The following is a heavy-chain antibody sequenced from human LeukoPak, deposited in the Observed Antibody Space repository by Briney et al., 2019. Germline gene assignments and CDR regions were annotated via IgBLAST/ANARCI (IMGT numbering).Heavy chain of an antibody. CDR2: IYYSGST. Sequence: PSETLSLTCTVSGGSISSGGYYWSWIRQHPGKGLEWIGYIYYSGSTYYNPSLKSRVTISVDTSKNQFSLKLSSVTAADTAVYYCARGNWNYVFDYWGQETLVTVSS. CDR3: ARGNWNYVFDY. CDR1: GGSISSGGYY. D-gene: IGHD1-7*01. V-gene: IGHV4-31*03. J-gene: IGHJ4*02.